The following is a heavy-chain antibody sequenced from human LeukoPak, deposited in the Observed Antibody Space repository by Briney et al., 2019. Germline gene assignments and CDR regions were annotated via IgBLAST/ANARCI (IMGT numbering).Heavy chain of an antibody. CDR1: GDSISGSY. D-gene: IGHD3-16*01. V-gene: IGHV4-59*01. J-gene: IGHJ6*02. CDR2: IHYSGRA. CDR3: VKFGVDYDMGV. Sequence: PSETLSLTCTVSGDSISGSYWTWVRRPPGQGLEWIGQIHYSGRADYNPSLKRRITISVDTSKNQMSLTLTSVTAADTAIYYCVKFGVDYDMGVWGQGTTVTVSS.